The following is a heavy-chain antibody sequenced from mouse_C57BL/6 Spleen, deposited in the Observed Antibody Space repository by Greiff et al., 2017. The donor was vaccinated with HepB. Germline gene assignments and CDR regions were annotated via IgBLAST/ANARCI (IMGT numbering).Heavy chain of an antibody. D-gene: IGHD1-1*01. Sequence: QVQLQQPGAELVMPGASVKLSCKASGYTFTSYWMHWVKQRPGQGLEWIGEIDPSDSYTNYNQKFKGKSTSTVDKSSSTAYMQLSSLTSEDSAVYDCARCGTTVKDYFDYWGQGTTLTVSS. V-gene: IGHV1-69*01. J-gene: IGHJ2*01. CDR1: GYTFTSYW. CDR2: IDPSDSYT. CDR3: ARCGTTVKDYFDY.